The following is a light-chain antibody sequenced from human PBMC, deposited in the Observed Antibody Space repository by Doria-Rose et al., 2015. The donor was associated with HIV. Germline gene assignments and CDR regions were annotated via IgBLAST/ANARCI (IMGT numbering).Light chain of an antibody. CDR1: QSLLYTSKNY. J-gene: IGKJ3*01. CDR3: QQYYDTPS. V-gene: IGKV4-1*01. CDR2: WAS. Sequence: DIQVTQSPESLGMSLGERATLNCKSNQSLLYTSKNYLAWYQQKPGQAPKLLICWASTRQSGVPARFSGSRSGTDFTLTISSLEAEDVAVYYCQQYYDTPSFGPGTTVDIK.